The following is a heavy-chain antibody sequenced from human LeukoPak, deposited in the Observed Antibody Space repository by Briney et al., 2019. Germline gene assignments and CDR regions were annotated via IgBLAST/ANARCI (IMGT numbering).Heavy chain of an antibody. Sequence: RGSLRLSCAASGFTFSSYAMSWVPQAQEKGLEWGSVISGSGGNTYYADSVKGRFSISRDNSKNTLYLQMNSLRAEDTAIYYCAKDGKGAPVAGTGYFDYWGQGTLVTVSS. V-gene: IGHV3-23*01. J-gene: IGHJ4*02. CDR3: AKDGKGAPVAGTGYFDY. CDR1: GFTFSSYA. CDR2: ISGSGGNT. D-gene: IGHD6-19*01.